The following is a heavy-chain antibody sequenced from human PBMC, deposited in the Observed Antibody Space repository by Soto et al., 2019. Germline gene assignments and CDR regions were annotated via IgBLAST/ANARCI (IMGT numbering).Heavy chain of an antibody. J-gene: IGHJ3*02. CDR1: GFTFSSYA. Sequence: PGGSLRLSCAASGFTFSSYAMHWVRQAPGKGLEWVAVISYDGSNKYYADSVKGRFTISRDNSKNTLYLQMNSLRAEDTAVYYCARGGYSSSWYPDAFDIWGQGTMVTVSS. D-gene: IGHD6-13*01. CDR2: ISYDGSNK. CDR3: ARGGYSSSWYPDAFDI. V-gene: IGHV3-30-3*01.